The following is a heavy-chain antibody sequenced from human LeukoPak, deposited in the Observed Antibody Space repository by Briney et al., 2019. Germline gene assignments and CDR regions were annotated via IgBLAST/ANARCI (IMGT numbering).Heavy chain of an antibody. CDR2: ISYDGSNK. Sequence: GGSLRLSCAASGFTFSSYAMHWVRQAPGKGLEWVAVISYDGSNKYYADSVKGRFTISRDNSKNTLYLQMNSLRAEDTAVYYCAKDRHWGFDYWGQGALVTVSS. CDR3: AKDRHWGFDY. D-gene: IGHD7-27*01. CDR1: GFTFSSYA. J-gene: IGHJ4*02. V-gene: IGHV3-30-3*01.